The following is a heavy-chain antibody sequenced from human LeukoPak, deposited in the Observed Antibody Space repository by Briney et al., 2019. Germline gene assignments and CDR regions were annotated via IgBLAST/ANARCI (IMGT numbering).Heavy chain of an antibody. J-gene: IGHJ5*02. D-gene: IGHD3-10*01. V-gene: IGHV3-21*01. CDR1: GFIFSSYT. CDR3: ARDVMVRNWFDP. CDR2: TNSRSDKI. Sequence: GGSLRLSCAASGFIFSSYTMNWVRQAPGKGLEWASSTNSRSDKIFYADSVKGRFTISRDNAKNSLYLQMNSLRAEDTAVYYCARDVMVRNWFDPWGQGTLVTVS.